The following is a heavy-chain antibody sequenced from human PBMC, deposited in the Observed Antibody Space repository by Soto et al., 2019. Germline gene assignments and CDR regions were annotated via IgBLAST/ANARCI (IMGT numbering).Heavy chain of an antibody. V-gene: IGHV3-7*01. Sequence: WVSLRLSCATSVFTFYINWMTWVGQAPGQGLDRLATIQEDGSEKYYVDSVKGLFTISRDNAKNSLFLQMNSLKAEDTALYYCARGYCSGGNCPSRPDYWGQGTLLNVSS. CDR1: VFTFYINW. D-gene: IGHD2-15*01. J-gene: IGHJ4*02. CDR3: ARGYCSGGNCPSRPDY. CDR2: IQEDGSEK.